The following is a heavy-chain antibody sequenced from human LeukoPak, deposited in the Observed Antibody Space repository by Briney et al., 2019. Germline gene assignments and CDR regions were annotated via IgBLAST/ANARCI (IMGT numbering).Heavy chain of an antibody. V-gene: IGHV3-64*01. D-gene: IGHD3-10*01. CDR3: AKGERKTYYYGSGSSSLPRPLYYFDY. Sequence: PGGSLRLSCAASGFTFSISTMHWVRQAPGKELEFVSAIGGNGRFTYYANSVKGRFTISRDNSKNTLYLQMGSLRVEDTAVYYCAKGERKTYYYGSGSSSLPRPLYYFDYWGQGTLVTVSS. CDR2: IGGNGRFT. J-gene: IGHJ4*02. CDR1: GFTFSIST.